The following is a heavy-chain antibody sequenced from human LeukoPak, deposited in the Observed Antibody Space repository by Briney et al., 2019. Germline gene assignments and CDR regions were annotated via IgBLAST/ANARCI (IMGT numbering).Heavy chain of an antibody. V-gene: IGHV1-2*02. J-gene: IGHJ4*02. CDR2: INPNSGGT. D-gene: IGHD3-3*01. CDR3: ARNEHYDSWSGYLGYFDY. CDR1: GYTFTGNY. Sequence: GASVKVSCKASGYTFTGNYMHWVRQAPGQGLEWMGWINPNSGGTNYAQKFQGRVTMTRDTSIGTAYMELNRLRSDDTAVYYCARNEHYDSWSGYLGYFDYWGQGTLVTVSS.